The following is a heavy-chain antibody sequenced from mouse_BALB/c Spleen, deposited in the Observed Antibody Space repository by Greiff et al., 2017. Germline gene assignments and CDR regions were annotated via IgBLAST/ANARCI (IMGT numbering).Heavy chain of an antibody. CDR3: ARKGDYYGSSYVGYWYFDV. CDR2: ISYSGST. D-gene: IGHD1-1*01. V-gene: IGHV3-2*02. CDR1: GYSITSDYA. J-gene: IGHJ1*01. Sequence: VQLQQSGPGLVKPSQSLSLTCTVTGYSITSDYAWNWIRQFPGNKLEWMGYISYSGSTSYNPSLKSRISITRDTSKNQFFLQLNSVTTEDTATYYCARKGDYYGSSYVGYWYFDVWGAGTTVTVSS.